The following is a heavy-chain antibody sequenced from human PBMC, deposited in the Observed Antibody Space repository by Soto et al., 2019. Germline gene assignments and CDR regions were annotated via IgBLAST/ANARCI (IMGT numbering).Heavy chain of an antibody. Sequence: GGSLRPSCAASGFTFSSYAMSCVRPAPGEGLEWVSAISGSGGITYYADSVKGRFTISRDKSETSLYLHMKSLRAENTDVYYCAKDQYSSSWYTDYWGQGTLVTVSS. CDR1: GFTFSSYA. V-gene: IGHV3-23*01. J-gene: IGHJ4*02. CDR2: ISGSGGIT. D-gene: IGHD6-13*01. CDR3: AKDQYSSSWYTDY.